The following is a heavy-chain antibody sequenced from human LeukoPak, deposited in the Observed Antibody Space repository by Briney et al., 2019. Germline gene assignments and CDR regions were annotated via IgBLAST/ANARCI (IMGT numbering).Heavy chain of an antibody. CDR3: ARHGLRFLEWFFFDY. CDR1: GYSISSGYY. Sequence: SETLSLTCTVSGYSISSGYYWSWIRQPPGKGLEWIGEINHSGSTNYNPSLKSRVTISVDTSKNQFSLKLSSVTAADTAVYYCARHGLRFLEWFFFDYWGQGTLVTVSS. CDR2: INHSGST. V-gene: IGHV4-38-2*02. J-gene: IGHJ4*02. D-gene: IGHD3-3*01.